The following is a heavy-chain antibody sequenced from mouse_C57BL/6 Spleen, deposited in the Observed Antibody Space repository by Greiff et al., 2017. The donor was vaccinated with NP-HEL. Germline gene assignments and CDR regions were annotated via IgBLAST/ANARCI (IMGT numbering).Heavy chain of an antibody. CDR2: IYPGDGDT. Sequence: VQLQESGAELVKPGASVKISCKASGYAFSSYWMNWVKQRPGKGLEWIGQIYPGDGDTNYNGKFKGKATLTADKSSSTAYMQLSSLTSEDSEVYFCARTAQAGGFDYWGQGTTLTVSS. D-gene: IGHD3-2*02. CDR3: ARTAQAGGFDY. CDR1: GYAFSSYW. J-gene: IGHJ2*01. V-gene: IGHV1-80*01.